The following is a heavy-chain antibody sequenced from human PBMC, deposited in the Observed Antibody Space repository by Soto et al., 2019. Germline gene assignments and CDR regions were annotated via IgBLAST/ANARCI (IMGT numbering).Heavy chain of an antibody. D-gene: IGHD6-19*01. Sequence: QLQLQESGPGLVKPSETLSLTCTVSGGSISSSSYYWGWIRQPPGKGLEWIGSMYYSGSTYYNPSLNSLVDISVDTSKNQFSLNMSSVTAADTAVYSCPRLVSGCRSYFDYWGQGTLVTVSS. V-gene: IGHV4-39*01. CDR1: GGSISSSSYY. CDR3: PRLVSGCRSYFDY. CDR2: MYYSGST. J-gene: IGHJ4*02.